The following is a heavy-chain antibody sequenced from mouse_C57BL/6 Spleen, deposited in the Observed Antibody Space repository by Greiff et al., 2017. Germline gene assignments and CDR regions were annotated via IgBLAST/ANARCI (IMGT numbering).Heavy chain of an antibody. CDR3: AREGITTVVDYYFDY. V-gene: IGHV5-16*01. Sequence: EVKLLESEGGLVQPGSSMKLSCTASGFTFSDYYMAWVRQVPARGLEWVANINYDGSSTYYLDSLKSRFIISRDNAKNILYLQMSSLKSEDTATYYCAREGITTVVDYYFDYWGQGTTLTVSS. CDR2: INYDGSST. D-gene: IGHD1-1*01. J-gene: IGHJ2*01. CDR1: GFTFSDYY.